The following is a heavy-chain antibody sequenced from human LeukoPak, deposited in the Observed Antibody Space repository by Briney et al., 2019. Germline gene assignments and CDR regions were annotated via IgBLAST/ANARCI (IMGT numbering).Heavy chain of an antibody. Sequence: PGRSLRLSCAASGFTFDDYAMHWVRQAPGKGLEWVSGISWNSGSIGYADSVKGRFTISRDNAKNSLHLQMNSLRAEDTALYYCANAYGDYNSFDYWGQGTLVTVSS. J-gene: IGHJ4*02. D-gene: IGHD4-17*01. CDR1: GFTFDDYA. CDR2: ISWNSGSI. V-gene: IGHV3-9*01. CDR3: ANAYGDYNSFDY.